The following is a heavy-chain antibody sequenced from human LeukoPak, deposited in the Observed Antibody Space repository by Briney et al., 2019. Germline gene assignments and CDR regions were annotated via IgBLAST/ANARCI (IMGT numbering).Heavy chain of an antibody. V-gene: IGHV3-23*01. CDR2: ISGSGGST. CDR1: GFTFSSYA. J-gene: IGHJ4*02. CDR3: AKFSRMTTVTTSFDY. D-gene: IGHD4-17*01. Sequence: GGSLRLSCAASGFTFSSYAMSWVRQAPGEGLEWVSAISGSGGSTYYADSVKGRFTISRDNSKNTLYLQMNSLRAEDTAVYYCAKFSRMTTVTTSFDYWGQGTLVTVSS.